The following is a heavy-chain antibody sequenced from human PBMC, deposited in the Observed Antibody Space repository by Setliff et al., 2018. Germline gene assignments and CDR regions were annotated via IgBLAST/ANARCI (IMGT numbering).Heavy chain of an antibody. D-gene: IGHD3-16*01. Sequence: SETLSLTCTVSGASITNINYYWGLIRQPPGKGLEWIGSVFYSGRTFYNQSLKSRVTISVDTSKNQFSLTLSSVTAADTAVYYCARLPNYVWGSPVDYWGQGTLVTVSS. J-gene: IGHJ4*02. CDR2: VFYSGRT. CDR1: GASITNINYY. CDR3: ARLPNYVWGSPVDY. V-gene: IGHV4-39*01.